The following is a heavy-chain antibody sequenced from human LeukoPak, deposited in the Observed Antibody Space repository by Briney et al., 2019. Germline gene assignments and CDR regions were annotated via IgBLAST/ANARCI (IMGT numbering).Heavy chain of an antibody. V-gene: IGHV3-30*03. Sequence: GGSLRLSCAASGFTFSNYGMHWVRQAPGKGLEWVALISYDGSNKYYADSVKGRFTISRDNSKNTLYLQMNSLRAEDTAVYYCARICSSTDCLIPDWGQGTLVTVSS. CDR3: ARICSSTDCLIPD. J-gene: IGHJ4*02. CDR2: ISYDGSNK. CDR1: GFTFSNYG. D-gene: IGHD2-2*01.